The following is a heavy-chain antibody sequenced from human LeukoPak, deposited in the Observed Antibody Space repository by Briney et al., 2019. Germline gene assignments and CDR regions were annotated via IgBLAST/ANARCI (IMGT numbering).Heavy chain of an antibody. CDR3: ASWGAGVNS. CDR1: GFTLSTYW. CDR2: INPDGSGK. V-gene: IGHV3-7*01. Sequence: PGGSLRLSCEASGFTLSTYWMNWVRQVPGKGLDWVANINPDGSGKRYVDSVKGRFTIARDNAHNSLSLQMNSLRAEDTAVYYCASWGAGVNSWGRGTLVTVSS. J-gene: IGHJ4*02. D-gene: IGHD3-16*01.